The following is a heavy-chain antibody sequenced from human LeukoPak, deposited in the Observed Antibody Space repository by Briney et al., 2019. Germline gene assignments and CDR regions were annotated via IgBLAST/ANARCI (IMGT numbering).Heavy chain of an antibody. CDR2: INHSGST. CDR1: GGSFSGYY. D-gene: IGHD3-22*01. J-gene: IGHJ4*02. Sequence: PSETLSLTCAVYGGSFSGYYWSWIRQPPGKGLEWIGEINHSGSTNYNPSLKSRVTISVDTSKNQFSLKLSSVTAADTAVYYCTRDLSGYRDYWGQGTLVTVSS. V-gene: IGHV4-34*01. CDR3: TRDLSGYRDY.